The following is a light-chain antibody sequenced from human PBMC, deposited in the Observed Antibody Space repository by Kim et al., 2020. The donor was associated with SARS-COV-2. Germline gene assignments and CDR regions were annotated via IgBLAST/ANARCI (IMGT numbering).Light chain of an antibody. CDR1: EGVRKN. V-gene: IGKV3D-15*01. CDR2: GAS. CDR3: QHYTNRPPYS. Sequence: VCPGERATLFCRGSEGVRKNLAWYHHKPGQAPRLLISGASTRASDIPARFSGSGSGTDFTLTITNLQSEDFGVYYCQHYTNRPPYSFGQGTKLEI. J-gene: IGKJ2*03.